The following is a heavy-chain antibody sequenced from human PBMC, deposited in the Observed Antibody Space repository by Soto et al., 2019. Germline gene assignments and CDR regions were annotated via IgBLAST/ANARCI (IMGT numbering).Heavy chain of an antibody. J-gene: IGHJ5*02. D-gene: IGHD6-13*01. Sequence: TSETLSLTCAVYGGSFSGHSWSWVRQPPGKGLEWIGDIYHSGSTNYNPSLKSRVTISVDTSKNQFSLKLSSVTAADTAVYYCARRLYSSSWYWFDPWGQGTLVTVSS. CDR1: GGSFSGHS. CDR3: ARRLYSSSWYWFDP. CDR2: IYHSGST. V-gene: IGHV4-34*01.